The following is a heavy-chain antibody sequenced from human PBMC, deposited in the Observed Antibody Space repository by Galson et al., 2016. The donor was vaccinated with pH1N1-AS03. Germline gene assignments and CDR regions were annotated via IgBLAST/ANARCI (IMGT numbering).Heavy chain of an antibody. V-gene: IGHV2-5*02. CDR1: GFSLTTSAVG. J-gene: IGHJ4*02. Sequence: PALVKPTQTLTLTCTFSGFSLTTSAVGVVWIRQPPGKALEWLALIYWDDDKRYNSSLKSRLTITKDTSKNQLVLTMTNMDPVDTATYYCARTAGWLPDFWGQGTLVTVSA. CDR3: ARTAGWLPDF. D-gene: IGHD3-9*01. CDR2: IYWDDDK.